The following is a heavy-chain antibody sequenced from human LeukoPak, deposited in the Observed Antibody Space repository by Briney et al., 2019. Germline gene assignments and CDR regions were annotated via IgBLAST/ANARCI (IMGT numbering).Heavy chain of an antibody. V-gene: IGHV4-59*11. D-gene: IGHD4-17*01. CDR2: IYHTGST. CDR1: GGSFSNHY. CDR3: ARDSRSANDAFDI. J-gene: IGHJ3*02. Sequence: SETLSLTCTVSGGSFSNHYWSWIRQPPGKGLEWIGYIYHTGSTNYNPSLKSRVTISVDTSKNHFSLKLSSVTAADTAVYYCARDSRSANDAFDIWGQGTMVTVSS.